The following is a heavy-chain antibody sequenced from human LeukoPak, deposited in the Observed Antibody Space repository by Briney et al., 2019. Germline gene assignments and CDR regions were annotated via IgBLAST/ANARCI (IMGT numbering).Heavy chain of an antibody. J-gene: IGHJ5*02. Sequence: GASVKVSCKASGGTFSSYAISWVRQAPGQGLEWMGWMNPNSGNTGYAQKFQGRVTMTRNTSISTAYMELSSLRSEDTAVYYCAREYVTMVRGVIRRNWFDPWGQGTLVTVSS. V-gene: IGHV1-8*02. CDR3: AREYVTMVRGVIRRNWFDP. CDR1: GGTFSSYA. D-gene: IGHD3-10*01. CDR2: MNPNSGNT.